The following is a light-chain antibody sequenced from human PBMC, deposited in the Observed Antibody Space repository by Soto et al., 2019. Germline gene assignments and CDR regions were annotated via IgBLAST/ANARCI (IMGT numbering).Light chain of an antibody. CDR3: QQYNNWPRT. J-gene: IGKJ1*01. Sequence: EIVMTQSPATLSVSPGERATLSCRASQSVSSDLAWYHQKPGQAPRLLIYGASTRATGIPARFSGSGSGTEFTLTINSLQSEDFAVYYCQQYNNWPRTFGQWTKAEIK. CDR1: QSVSSD. V-gene: IGKV3-15*01. CDR2: GAS.